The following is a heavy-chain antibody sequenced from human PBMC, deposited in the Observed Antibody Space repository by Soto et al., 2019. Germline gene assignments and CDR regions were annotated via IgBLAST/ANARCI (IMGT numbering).Heavy chain of an antibody. V-gene: IGHV1-3*01. Sequence: ASVKVSCKASGYTFTSYAMHWVRQAPGQRLEWMGWINAGNGNTEYSQKFQGRVTITRDTSASTAYMELSSLRSEDTAVYYCARDQGRSSYGTWGQGTLVTVSS. CDR3: ARDQGRSSYGT. D-gene: IGHD5-18*01. CDR1: GYTFTSYA. CDR2: INAGNGNT. J-gene: IGHJ5*02.